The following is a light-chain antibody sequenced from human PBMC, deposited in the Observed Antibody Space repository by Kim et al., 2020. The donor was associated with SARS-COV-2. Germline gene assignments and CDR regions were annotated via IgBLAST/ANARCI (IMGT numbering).Light chain of an antibody. CDR1: DSNIGAGCG. V-gene: IGLV1-40*01. J-gene: IGLJ2*01. CDR3: QSYDRGLNGAI. Sequence: GVTISCSGSDSNIGAGCGVHRYQRLPGRAPKLLIYDTRSRPSGVPDRFSGSKSGTSASLAITGLQVEDEADYYCQSYDRGLNGAIFGGGTQLTVL. CDR2: DTR.